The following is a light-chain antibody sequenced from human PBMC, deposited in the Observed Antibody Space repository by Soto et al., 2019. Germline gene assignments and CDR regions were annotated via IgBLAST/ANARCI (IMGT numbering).Light chain of an antibody. V-gene: IGLV1-44*01. J-gene: IGLJ2*01. CDR3: AAWDDSLSGVV. CDR1: SSNIARNS. Sequence: QSVLTQPPSASGTPGQRVTISCSGSSSNIARNSVNWYQQLPGTAPKLLIYDNNQRPSGVADRFSGSKSGTSASLAISGLQSEDEADYYCAAWDDSLSGVVFGGGTKVTVL. CDR2: DNN.